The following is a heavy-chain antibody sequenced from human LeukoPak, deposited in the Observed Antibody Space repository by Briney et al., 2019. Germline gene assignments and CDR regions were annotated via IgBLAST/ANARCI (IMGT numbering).Heavy chain of an antibody. CDR2: ISGSGDST. CDR3: AKVTGSGSYLADAFDI. CDR1: GLAFRNYG. J-gene: IGHJ3*02. V-gene: IGHV3-23*01. D-gene: IGHD3-10*01. Sequence: PGGSLRLSCAASGLAFRNYGMNWVRPPTGKGLEWVSAISGSGDSTYHADSVRGRFTVSRDNSKNTLYLRMKSLRAEDTAVYYCAKVTGSGSYLADAFDIWGHGTVVTVSS.